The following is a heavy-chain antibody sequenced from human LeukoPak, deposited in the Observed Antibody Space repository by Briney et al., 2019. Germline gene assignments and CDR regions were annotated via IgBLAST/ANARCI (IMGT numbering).Heavy chain of an antibody. Sequence: GRSLRLSCAASGFLFNTYAMHWVRQAPGKGLEWVAVISYDGSNESYAGFVKGRFTISRDNSKNTLYLQMISLGADDTAVYYCARDDYGMDVWGLGTAVTVSS. V-gene: IGHV3-30-3*01. CDR1: GFLFNTYA. J-gene: IGHJ6*02. CDR3: ARDDYGMDV. CDR2: ISYDGSNE.